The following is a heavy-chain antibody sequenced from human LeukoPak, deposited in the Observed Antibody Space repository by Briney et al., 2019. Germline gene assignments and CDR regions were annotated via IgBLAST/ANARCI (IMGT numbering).Heavy chain of an antibody. CDR1: EFTFSSYS. CDR3: ARGAGSYYGYFQS. Sequence: GGSLRLSCAASEFTFSSYSMNWVREAPGKGLEWVSYISSSYSTIFYADSVKGRFTISRDNAKNSLYLQMNSLRAEDTAVYFCARGAGSYYGYFQSWGQGTLVTVSS. V-gene: IGHV3-48*04. J-gene: IGHJ1*01. CDR2: ISSSYSTI. D-gene: IGHD1-26*01.